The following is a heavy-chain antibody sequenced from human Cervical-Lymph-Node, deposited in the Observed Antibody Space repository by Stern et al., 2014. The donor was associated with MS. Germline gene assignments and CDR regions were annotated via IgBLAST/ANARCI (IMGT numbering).Heavy chain of an antibody. CDR1: GYTFSSYG. V-gene: IGHV1-18*01. J-gene: IGHJ4*02. CDR3: ARDAPDSSAWLDY. Sequence: QLVQSGPEVKKSGASVKVSCKASGYTFSSYGITWVRQAPGQGLEWMGWVSAYNGNRNSAQKFQGRVTVTTDTFTDTAYMELMSLRSDDTAVYYCARDAPDSSAWLDYWGQGTLVTVSS. CDR2: VSAYNGNR. D-gene: IGHD3-22*01.